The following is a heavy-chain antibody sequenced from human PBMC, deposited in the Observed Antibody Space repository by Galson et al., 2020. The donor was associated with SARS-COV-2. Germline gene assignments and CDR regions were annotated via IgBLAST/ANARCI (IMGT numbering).Heavy chain of an antibody. J-gene: IGHJ4*02. Sequence: GESLKISCAASGFSFSSYAIHWVRQAPGKGLEWVAVISDGGSNKVHADFVKGRFTISRDNSRNTLYLQMNSLRAEDTALYYCAALDSSAYYDYWGQGTLVTVS. D-gene: IGHD3-22*01. CDR3: AALDSSAYYDY. V-gene: IGHV3-30-3*01. CDR2: ISDGGSNK. CDR1: GFSFSSYA.